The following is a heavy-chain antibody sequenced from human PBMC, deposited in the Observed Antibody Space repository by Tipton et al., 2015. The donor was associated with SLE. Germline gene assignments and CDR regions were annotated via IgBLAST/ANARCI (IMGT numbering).Heavy chain of an antibody. J-gene: IGHJ6*02. V-gene: IGHV3-7*01. Sequence: SLRLSCAASGFIFSNYWMSWVRQAPGEGLVWVANIKQDGSEKYYVDSVKGRFTISRDNAKSSLYLQMNSLRVEDTAVYYCARVLRNRVYGLDVWGQGTTGTVSS. D-gene: IGHD2/OR15-2a*01. CDR1: GFIFSNYW. CDR3: ARVLRNRVYGLDV. CDR2: IKQDGSEK.